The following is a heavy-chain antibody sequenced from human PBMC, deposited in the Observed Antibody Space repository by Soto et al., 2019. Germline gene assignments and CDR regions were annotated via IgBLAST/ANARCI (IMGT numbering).Heavy chain of an antibody. D-gene: IGHD2-2*01. CDR1: GYTFSSHW. CDR3: ARAVLGYCSSTSCPADY. V-gene: IGHV5-51*01. Sequence: GESLKISCEGSGYTFSSHWIGWVRQVPGKGLEWMGIIFPDDSETRYSPSFQGQVTISVDKSVSTTYLQLTSLKASDTAMYYCARAVLGYCSSTSCPADYWGQGTLVTSPQ. J-gene: IGHJ4*02. CDR2: IFPDDSET.